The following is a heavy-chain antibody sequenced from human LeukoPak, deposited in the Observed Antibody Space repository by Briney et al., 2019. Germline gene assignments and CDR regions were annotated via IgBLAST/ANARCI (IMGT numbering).Heavy chain of an antibody. D-gene: IGHD3-3*01. CDR3: ASHDFWSGYHDAFDI. CDR2: ISSSSSYI. J-gene: IGHJ3*02. V-gene: IGHV3-21*01. CDR1: GFTFSSYS. Sequence: GGSLRLSCAASGFTFSSYSMNWVRQAPGQGLEWVSSISSSSSYIYYADSVKGRFTISRDNAKNSLYLQMNSLRAEDTAVYYCASHDFWSGYHDAFDIWGQGTMVTVSS.